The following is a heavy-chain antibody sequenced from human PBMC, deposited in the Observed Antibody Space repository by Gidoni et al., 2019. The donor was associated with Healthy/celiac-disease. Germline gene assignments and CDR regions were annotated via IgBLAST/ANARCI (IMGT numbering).Heavy chain of an antibody. V-gene: IGHV1-69*02. CDR3: ARGGDGYKSRGATNGYWYFDL. CDR2: IIPILGMA. Sequence: QVQLVQSGAEVKKPGSSVKVSCKASGGTLSSYTNSWVRQAPGHGLEWMGRIIPILGMANYAQEFQGRVTITADKSTSTAYMELSSLRSEDTAVYYCARGGDGYKSRGATNGYWYFDLWGRGTLVTVSS. CDR1: GGTLSSYT. J-gene: IGHJ2*01. D-gene: IGHD3-16*01.